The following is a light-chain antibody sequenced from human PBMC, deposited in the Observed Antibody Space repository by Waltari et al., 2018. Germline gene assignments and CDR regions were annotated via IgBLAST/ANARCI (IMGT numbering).Light chain of an antibody. CDR3: QQYSSFSGT. CDR1: QFIGNS. Sequence: DVQMTQSPSTLSASLGDRVTITCRAGQFIGNSLVWYQHKPGRAPKLLIFRASDLEAGVPSRFSGSGSGTEFALTISSLQPDDFATYYCQQYSSFSGTFGQGTYLDIQ. V-gene: IGKV1-5*03. CDR2: RAS. J-gene: IGKJ2*01.